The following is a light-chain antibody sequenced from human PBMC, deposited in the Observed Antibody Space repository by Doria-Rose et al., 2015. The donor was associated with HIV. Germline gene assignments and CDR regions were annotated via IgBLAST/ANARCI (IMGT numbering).Light chain of an antibody. CDR3: QQFDSFPRT. V-gene: IGKV1-9*01. CDR1: QGVSRY. J-gene: IGKJ1*01. Sequence: DIQMTQSPSFLSASVGVRVTITCRASQGVSRYLAWYQQKPGKAPTLLIFGASTLQSGVPSTFSSSGSVTEFTLTISSLQPEDFATYYCQQFDSFPRTFGQGTKVELK. CDR2: GAS.